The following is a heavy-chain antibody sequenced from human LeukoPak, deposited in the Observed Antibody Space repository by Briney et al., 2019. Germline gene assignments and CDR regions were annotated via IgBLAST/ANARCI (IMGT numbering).Heavy chain of an antibody. Sequence: GGSLRLSCAVSGFTFSSDTMNWVRQAPGKGLEWVSAISGSGGSTYYADSVKGRFTISRDNSKNTLYLQMNSLRAEDTAVYYCAKDGGALDYWGQGTLVTVSS. CDR1: GFTFSSDT. CDR2: ISGSGGST. D-gene: IGHD3-16*01. V-gene: IGHV3-23*01. CDR3: AKDGGALDY. J-gene: IGHJ4*02.